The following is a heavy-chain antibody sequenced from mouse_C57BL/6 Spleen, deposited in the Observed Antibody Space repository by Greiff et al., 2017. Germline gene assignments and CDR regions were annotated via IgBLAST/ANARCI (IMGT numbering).Heavy chain of an antibody. CDR3: ARSPYDYDRDWFAY. CDR2: ISDGGSYT. V-gene: IGHV5-4*03. J-gene: IGHJ3*01. Sequence: EVKLMESGGGLVKPGGSLKLSCAASGFTFSSYAMSWVRQTPEKRLEWVATISDGGSYTYYPDNVKGRFPISRDNAKNNLYLQMSHLKSEDTAMYYCARSPYDYDRDWFAYWGQGTLVTVSA. CDR1: GFTFSSYA. D-gene: IGHD2-4*01.